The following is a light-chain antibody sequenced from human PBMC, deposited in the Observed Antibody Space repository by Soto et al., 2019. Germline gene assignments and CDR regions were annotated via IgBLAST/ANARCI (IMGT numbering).Light chain of an antibody. J-gene: IGLJ3*02. Sequence: QSVLTQPRSVSGSPGQSVTISCTGTSSDVGGSNLVSWYQQHAGRAPKLVIYDVIKRPSGVPDRFSGSKSGNTASLTISGLQVEDEADYYCCSYAGNSLWVFGGGTKLTFL. CDR1: SSDVGGSNL. V-gene: IGLV2-11*01. CDR2: DVI. CDR3: CSYAGNSLWV.